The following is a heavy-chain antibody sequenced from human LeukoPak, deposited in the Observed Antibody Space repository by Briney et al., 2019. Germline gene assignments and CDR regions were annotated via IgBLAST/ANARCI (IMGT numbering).Heavy chain of an antibody. CDR1: GGSFSGYY. V-gene: IGHV4-59*01. CDR2: IYNGGAP. CDR3: ARISAAAVEP. J-gene: IGHJ6*04. D-gene: IGHD6-13*01. Sequence: SETLSLTCAVYGGSFSGYYWGWIRQPPGKGLEYIGYIYNGGAPNYNPSLKSRVTISGDTSKNQFSLRLTSVTAADTAVYYCARISAAAVEPWGKGTTVTISS.